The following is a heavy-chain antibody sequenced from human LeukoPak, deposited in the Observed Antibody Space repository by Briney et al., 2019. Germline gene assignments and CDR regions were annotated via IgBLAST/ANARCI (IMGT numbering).Heavy chain of an antibody. CDR2: IYTSGST. V-gene: IGHV4-4*07. Sequence: SETLSLTCTVSGGSISSYYWSWIRQPAGKGPEWIGRIYTSGSTNYNPSLKSRVTMSVDTSKNQFSLKLSSVTAADTAVYYCARDAGGSSTASGWFDPWGQGTLVTVSS. J-gene: IGHJ5*02. CDR3: ARDAGGSSTASGWFDP. D-gene: IGHD2-2*01. CDR1: GGSISSYY.